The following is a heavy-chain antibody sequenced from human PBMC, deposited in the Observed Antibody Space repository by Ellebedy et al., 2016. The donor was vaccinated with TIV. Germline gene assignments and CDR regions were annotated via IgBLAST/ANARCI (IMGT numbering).Heavy chain of an antibody. V-gene: IGHV3-23*01. CDR3: ARLRYFGSGSYSDY. CDR1: GFTFNTYA. D-gene: IGHD3-10*01. CDR2: ISGSGGGT. J-gene: IGHJ4*02. Sequence: PGGSLRLSCEASGFTFNTYAMSWVRQAPGRGLEWVSTISGSGGGTYYTDSVKGRFTISRDNSKNTLYLQMNSLRAGDTAIYYCARLRYFGSGSYSDYWGQGTLVTVSS.